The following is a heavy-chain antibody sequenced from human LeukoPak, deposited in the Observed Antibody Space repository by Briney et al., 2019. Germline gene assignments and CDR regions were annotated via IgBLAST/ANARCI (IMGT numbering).Heavy chain of an antibody. V-gene: IGHV3-23*01. CDR1: GFTFSTYA. J-gene: IGHJ6*03. D-gene: IGHD3-10*02. Sequence: GGSLRLSCAASGFTFSTYAMTWVRQAPGKGLEWVSLISGTGGSTYYADSVKGRFTISRDNSKNSLYLQMNSLRAEDTALYYCARASGVRYYYYYYYMDVWGKGTTVTVSS. CDR3: ARASGVRYYYYYYYMDV. CDR2: ISGTGGST.